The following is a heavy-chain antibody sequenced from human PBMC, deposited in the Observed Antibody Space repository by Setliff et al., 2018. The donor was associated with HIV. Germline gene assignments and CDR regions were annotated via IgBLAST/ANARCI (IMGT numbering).Heavy chain of an antibody. CDR2: IKLSSGGT. D-gene: IGHD4-17*01. V-gene: IGHV1-2*02. J-gene: IGHJ4*02. CDR3: AREAVDDYARYFDY. Sequence: ASVKVSCKAPGNSFNGDFLNWVRQAPGQGLEWMGNIKLSSGGTKFAQKFLGRVTMTRDTSISTVYMELQRLRSDDTAVYHCAREAVDDYARYFDYWGQGSLVTVSS. CDR1: GNSFNGDF.